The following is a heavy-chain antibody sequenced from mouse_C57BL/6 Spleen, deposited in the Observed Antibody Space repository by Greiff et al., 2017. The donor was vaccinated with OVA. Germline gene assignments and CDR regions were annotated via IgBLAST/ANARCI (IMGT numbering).Heavy chain of an antibody. CDR1: GYSFTGYY. CDR3: ARGPFITTVVANYAMDY. V-gene: IGHV1-42*01. D-gene: IGHD1-1*01. J-gene: IGHJ4*01. Sequence: VHVKQSGPELVKPGASVKISCKASGYSFTGYYMNWVKQSPEKSLEWIGEINPSTGGTTYNQKFKAKATLTVDKSSSTAYMQLKSLTSEDSAVYYCARGPFITTVVANYAMDYWGQGTSVTVAS. CDR2: INPSTGGT.